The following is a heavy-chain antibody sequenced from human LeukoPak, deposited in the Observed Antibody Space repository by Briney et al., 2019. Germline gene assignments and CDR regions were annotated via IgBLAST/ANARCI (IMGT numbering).Heavy chain of an antibody. CDR2: IYYSGST. CDR1: GGSISSYY. J-gene: IGHJ4*02. D-gene: IGHD2-2*01. V-gene: IGHV4-59*01. CDR3: ARGGLGVPAAYFDF. Sequence: SETLSLTCTVSGGSISSYYWSWIRQPPGKGLEWIGYIYYSGSTNYNPSLKSRVTISVDTSKNQFSLKLSSVTAADTAVYYCARGGLGVPAAYFDFWGQGTLVTVSS.